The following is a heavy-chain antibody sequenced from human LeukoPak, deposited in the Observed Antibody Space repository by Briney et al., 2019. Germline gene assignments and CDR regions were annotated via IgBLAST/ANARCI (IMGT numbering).Heavy chain of an antibody. CDR1: GWSFNDYY. Sequence: SETLSLTCAVYGWSFNDYYWNWIRQPPGKGLEWIGEINARGGTNYNPSLKSRVTISVDTSKKQFSLRLTSMTAADTAVYYCARGQVPAARGYNWFDPWGQGTLVTVSS. D-gene: IGHD2-2*01. J-gene: IGHJ5*02. CDR2: INARGGT. V-gene: IGHV4-34*01. CDR3: ARGQVPAARGYNWFDP.